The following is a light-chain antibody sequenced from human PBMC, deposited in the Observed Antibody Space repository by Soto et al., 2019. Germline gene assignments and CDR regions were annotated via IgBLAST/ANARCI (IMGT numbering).Light chain of an antibody. J-gene: IGKJ1*01. CDR2: GAS. Sequence: EIVMTQPPANRSVSPGESAMLSCRASEYVNNNLAWYQHKPGQAPRLLIFGASTRATDTPARFSGSGSGTEFTLTISSPQSADSAVYYCQQYNKWPPWTFGQGTKVEIK. CDR1: EYVNNN. V-gene: IGKV3-15*01. CDR3: QQYNKWPPWT.